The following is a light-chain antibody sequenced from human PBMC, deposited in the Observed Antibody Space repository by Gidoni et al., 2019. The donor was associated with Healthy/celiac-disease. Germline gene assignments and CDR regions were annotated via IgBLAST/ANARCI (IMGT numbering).Light chain of an antibody. CDR1: QSISSW. CDR2: KAS. V-gene: IGKV1-5*03. Sequence: IQMTQSPSTLSASVEDRVTITSRASQSISSWLAWYQQKPGKAPTRLIYKASSLESGVPSRFSGSGSGTEFTLTISSLQPDDFATYYCQQYNSYSLFGPGTKVDIK. CDR3: QQYNSYSL. J-gene: IGKJ3*01.